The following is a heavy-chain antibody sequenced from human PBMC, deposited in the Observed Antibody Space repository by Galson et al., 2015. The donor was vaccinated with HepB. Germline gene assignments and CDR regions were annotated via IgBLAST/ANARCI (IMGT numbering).Heavy chain of an antibody. D-gene: IGHD2-21*01. CDR1: GFTFSNAW. Sequence: SLRLSCAASGFTFSNAWMSWVRQAPGKGLEWVGRIKSKTDGGTTDYAAPVKGRFTISRDDSKNTLYLQMNSLKTEDTAVYYCTTGVVIRPHLLDYWGQGTLVTVSS. J-gene: IGHJ4*02. CDR2: IKSKTDGGTT. CDR3: TTGVVIRPHLLDY. V-gene: IGHV3-15*01.